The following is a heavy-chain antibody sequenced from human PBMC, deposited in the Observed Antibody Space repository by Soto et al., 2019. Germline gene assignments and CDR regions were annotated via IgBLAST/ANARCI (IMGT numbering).Heavy chain of an antibody. J-gene: IGHJ6*02. V-gene: IGHV4-30-4*01. D-gene: IGHD3-16*02. Sequence: QVQLQESGPGLVKPSQTLSLTCTVSGGSIGSGNYYWCWIRQPPGKGLEWIGYISHSGTTYYNPSLKSRITISVDTSKNQFSLKLSSVTAADTAVYYCARDLSDYNGMDVWGQGTTVTVSS. CDR3: ARDLSDYNGMDV. CDR2: ISHSGTT. CDR1: GGSIGSGNYY.